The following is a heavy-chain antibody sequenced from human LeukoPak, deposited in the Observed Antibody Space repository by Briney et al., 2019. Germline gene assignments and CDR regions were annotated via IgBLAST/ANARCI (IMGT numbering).Heavy chain of an antibody. CDR2: INWNGGST. V-gene: IGHV3-20*04. J-gene: IGHJ4*02. D-gene: IGHD3-22*01. Sequence: GGSLRLSCTASGFTFDDYGMSWVRQAPGKGLEWVSGINWNGGSTSYADSVKGRFTISRDNAKNSLYLQMNSLRAEDTAVYYCARSPRGYSFYFDYWGQGTLVTVSS. CDR3: ARSPRGYSFYFDY. CDR1: GFTFDDYG.